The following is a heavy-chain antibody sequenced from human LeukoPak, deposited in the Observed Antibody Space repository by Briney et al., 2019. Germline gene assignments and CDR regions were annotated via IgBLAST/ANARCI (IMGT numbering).Heavy chain of an antibody. Sequence: ASVKVSCKTSGYTFTGYYIHWVRQAPGQGLEWMGRISPYSGGTKYTQKFQGRVTMTRDTSISTAYMELSSLRSDDTAVYYCARMEITVISLGFDCWGQGTLVTVSS. CDR1: GYTFTGYY. J-gene: IGHJ4*02. CDR2: ISPYSGGT. D-gene: IGHD4-17*01. CDR3: ARMEITVISLGFDC. V-gene: IGHV1-2*06.